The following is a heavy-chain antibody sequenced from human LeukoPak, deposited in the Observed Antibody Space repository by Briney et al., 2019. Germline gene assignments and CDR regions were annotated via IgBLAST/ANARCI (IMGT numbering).Heavy chain of an antibody. CDR1: GGSISSYY. V-gene: IGHV4-59*01. CDR3: ARGGDSGSCRHMDV. D-gene: IGHD1-26*01. J-gene: IGHJ6*03. CDR2: IYYSGSP. Sequence: PSETLSLTCTLTGGSISSYYWSWTRQPPGEGLEWIGYIYYSGSPNNNPPLKSRVTISVDTSKNQFSLKLSSVTAADTTVYYCARGGDSGSCRHMDVWGKGTTVTVSS.